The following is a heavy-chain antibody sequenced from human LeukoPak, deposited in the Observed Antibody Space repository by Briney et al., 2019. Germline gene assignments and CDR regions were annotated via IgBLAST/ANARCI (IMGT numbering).Heavy chain of an antibody. CDR3: ARGGHCSTTSCSNYDGMDV. D-gene: IGHD2-2*01. CDR2: IWYDGSNK. CDR1: GFTFGSYG. J-gene: IGHJ6*02. V-gene: IGHV3-33*01. Sequence: PGGSLRLSCAASGFTFGSYGMHWVRQAPGKGLEWVAVIWYDGSNKYYADSVKGRFTISRDNSKNTLYLQMNSLRAEDTAVYFCARGGHCSTTSCSNYDGMDVWGQGTTLTVSS.